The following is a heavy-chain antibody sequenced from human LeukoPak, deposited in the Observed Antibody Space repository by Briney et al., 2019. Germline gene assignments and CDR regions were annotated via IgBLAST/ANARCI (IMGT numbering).Heavy chain of an antibody. V-gene: IGHV4-61*02. CDR3: ARLNVDIVATTFDY. Sequence: SQTLSLTCTVSGGSISSGSYYWSWIRQPAGKGLEWIGRIYTSGSTNYNPSLKSRVTISVDTSKNQFSLKLSSATAADTAVYYCARLNVDIVATTFDYWGQGTLVTVSS. D-gene: IGHD5-12*01. J-gene: IGHJ4*02. CDR2: IYTSGST. CDR1: GGSISSGSYY.